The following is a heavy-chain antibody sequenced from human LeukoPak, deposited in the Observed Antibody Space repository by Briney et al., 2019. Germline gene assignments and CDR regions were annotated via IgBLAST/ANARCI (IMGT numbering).Heavy chain of an antibody. CDR3: ARGKSRGNHIDY. J-gene: IGHJ4*02. D-gene: IGHD1-14*01. CDR2: IYHSGST. CDR1: GYSISSDYY. V-gene: IGHV4-38-2*02. Sequence: SETLSLTCTVSGYSISSDYYWGWIRQPPGKGLEWIGSIYHSGSTYYKPSLKSRVTISVDTSKNQFSLRLRSVTAADTAVYYCARGKSRGNHIDYWGQGTLVTVSS.